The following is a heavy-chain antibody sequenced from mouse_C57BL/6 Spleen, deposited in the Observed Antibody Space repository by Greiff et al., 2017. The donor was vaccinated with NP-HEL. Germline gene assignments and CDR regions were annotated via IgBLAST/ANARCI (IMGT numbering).Heavy chain of an antibody. CDR3: ATAQATAWFAY. CDR1: GYTFTSYW. D-gene: IGHD3-2*02. CDR2: IDPSDSYT. V-gene: IGHV1-69*01. J-gene: IGHJ3*01. Sequence: QVQLQQPGAELVMPGASVKLSCKASGYTFTSYWMHWVKQRPGQGLEWIGEIDPSDSYTTYNQKFKGKSTLTVDKSSSTAYMQLSSLTSEDAAVYYCATAQATAWFAYWGQGTLVTVSA.